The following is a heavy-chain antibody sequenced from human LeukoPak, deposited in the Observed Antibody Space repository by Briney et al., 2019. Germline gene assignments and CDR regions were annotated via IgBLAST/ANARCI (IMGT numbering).Heavy chain of an antibody. D-gene: IGHD5-18*01. CDR1: GFGSKNYA. CDR2: ISATGVNT. J-gene: IGHJ3*02. CDR3: ARQPAGYSYGAGAFDI. Sequence: PGGSLRLSCTTSGFGSKNYAMSWVRLAPGKGLEWVSFISATGVNTYYADSVKGRFTISRDNSKNTLYLQMNSLRAEDTAVYYCARQPAGYSYGAGAFDIWGQGTMVTVSS. V-gene: IGHV3-23*01.